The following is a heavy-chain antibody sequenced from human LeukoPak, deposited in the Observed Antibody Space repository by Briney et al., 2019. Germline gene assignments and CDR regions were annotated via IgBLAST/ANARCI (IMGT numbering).Heavy chain of an antibody. Sequence: ASVKVSCKASGYTFTSYDINWVRQATGQGLEWMGWMNPNSGNTGYAQKFQGRVTITRNTSISTAYMELSSLRSEDTAVYYCARGITIFGVVSAFFGYWGQGTLVTVSS. CDR3: ARGITIFGVVSAFFGY. J-gene: IGHJ4*02. CDR1: GYTFTSYD. CDR2: MNPNSGNT. V-gene: IGHV1-8*03. D-gene: IGHD3-3*01.